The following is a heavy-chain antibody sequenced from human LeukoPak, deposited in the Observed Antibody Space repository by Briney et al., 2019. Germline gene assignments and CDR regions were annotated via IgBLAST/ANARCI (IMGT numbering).Heavy chain of an antibody. CDR2: IGGSGGDT. CDR1: GFTFSSSA. D-gene: IGHD5-24*01. CDR3: ANLPDGDY. Sequence: PGGSLRLSCVASGFTFSSSAMNWVRQAPGEGLQWVSAIGGSGGDTYYADSVKGRFTISRDNSKNTLYLQMNSLRAEDTAVYYCANLPDGDYWGQGTLVTVSS. J-gene: IGHJ4*02. V-gene: IGHV3-23*01.